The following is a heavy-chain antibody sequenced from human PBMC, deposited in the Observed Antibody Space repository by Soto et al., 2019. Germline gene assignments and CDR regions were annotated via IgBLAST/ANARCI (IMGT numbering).Heavy chain of an antibody. D-gene: IGHD2-2*01. Sequence: QVQLQQWGAGLLKPSETLSLSCAVYGGSFSGYYWSWIRQPPGKGLEWIGEINHSGSTNYNPSLKSRVSISVDTSKNQFSLKLSSVTAADTAVYYCARGRHCSSSSCFYNWFDPWGQGTLVSVSS. V-gene: IGHV4-34*01. CDR3: ARGRHCSSSSCFYNWFDP. CDR2: INHSGST. J-gene: IGHJ5*02. CDR1: GGSFSGYY.